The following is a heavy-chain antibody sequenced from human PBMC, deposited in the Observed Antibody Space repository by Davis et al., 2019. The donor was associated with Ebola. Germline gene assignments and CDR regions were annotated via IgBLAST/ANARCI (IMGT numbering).Heavy chain of an antibody. Sequence: HSQTLSLTCAISGNNVSSKGTAWNWIRQSPSRGLEWLGRTYYTSKWYTDFAVSMQSRMSVSPDTSKNEFSLQLSSMTPEDTAVYYCARGWLRSGFDYWGQGTLVTVSS. CDR2: TYYTSKWYT. J-gene: IGHJ4*02. CDR1: GNNVSSKGTA. V-gene: IGHV6-1*01. CDR3: ARGWLRSGFDY. D-gene: IGHD5-12*01.